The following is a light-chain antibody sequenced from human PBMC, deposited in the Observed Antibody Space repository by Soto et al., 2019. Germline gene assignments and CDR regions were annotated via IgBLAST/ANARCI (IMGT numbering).Light chain of an antibody. Sequence: DIQLTQSPSTLSASVGDSVTITCRASQSISTWLAWYQQKAGKAPKLLIYDASTLESGVPSRFSGSGSGTEFTLTISSLQPDDFATYHCQQFESYSFGQGTKVEIK. CDR1: QSISTW. V-gene: IGKV1-5*01. J-gene: IGKJ2*01. CDR3: QQFESYS. CDR2: DAS.